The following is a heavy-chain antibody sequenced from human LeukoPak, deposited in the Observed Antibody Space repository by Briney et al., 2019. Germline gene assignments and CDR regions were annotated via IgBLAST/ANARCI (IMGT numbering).Heavy chain of an antibody. D-gene: IGHD3-16*01. CDR1: GGTFSSYA. Sequence: SVKLSCKASGGTFSSYAISWVRQAPGQGLEWMGRIIPILGIANYAQKFQGRVTITADKSTSTAYMELSSLRSEDTAVYYCARFILYYYGMDVWGQGTTVTVSS. V-gene: IGHV1-69*04. CDR2: IIPILGIA. CDR3: ARFILYYYGMDV. J-gene: IGHJ6*02.